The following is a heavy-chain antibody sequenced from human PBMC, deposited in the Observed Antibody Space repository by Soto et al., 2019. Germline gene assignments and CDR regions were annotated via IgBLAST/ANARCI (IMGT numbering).Heavy chain of an antibody. CDR1: GGSMSSRY. CDR3: ATADLDDSFGY. Sequence: SETLSLTCTVSGGSMSSRYWTWLRQPPGKGRGWNGYISYSDSTYHNPSLKIRVTISADTSRNQFSLKLSSVIAADSAVYYCATADLDDSFGYWGQGTLVTVSS. D-gene: IGHD3-16*01. V-gene: IGHV4-59*11. CDR2: ISYSDST. J-gene: IGHJ4*02.